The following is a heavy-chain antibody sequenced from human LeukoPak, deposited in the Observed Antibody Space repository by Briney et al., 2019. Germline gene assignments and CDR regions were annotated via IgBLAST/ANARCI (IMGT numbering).Heavy chain of an antibody. CDR3: ARLPVRYFDWSRGYFDY. CDR1: GGSFSGYY. Sequence: SETLSLTCAVYGGSFSGYYWGWIRQPPGKGLEWIGSIYYSGSTYYNPSLKSRVTISVDTSKNQFSLKLSSVTAADTAVYYCARLPVRYFDWSRGYFDYWGQGTLVTVSS. V-gene: IGHV4-34*01. D-gene: IGHD3-9*01. CDR2: IYYSGST. J-gene: IGHJ4*02.